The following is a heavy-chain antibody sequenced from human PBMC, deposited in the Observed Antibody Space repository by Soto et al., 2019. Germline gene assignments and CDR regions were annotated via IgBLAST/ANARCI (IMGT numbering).Heavy chain of an antibody. CDR1: GGSISISSYY. J-gene: IGHJ5*02. CDR3: ARLFGWLPGNWFDP. D-gene: IGHD5-12*01. V-gene: IGHV4-39*01. Sequence: PSETMSLTFTVSGGSISISSYYWGWIRPPPGKGLEWIGSIYYSGSTYYNPSLKSRVTISVDTSKNQFSLKLSSVTAADTAVYYCARLFGWLPGNWFDPWGQGTLVTVSS. CDR2: IYYSGST.